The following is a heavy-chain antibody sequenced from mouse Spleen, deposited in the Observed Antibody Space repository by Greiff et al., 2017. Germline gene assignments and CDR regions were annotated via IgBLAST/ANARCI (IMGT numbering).Heavy chain of an antibody. CDR2: IWGGGST. J-gene: IGHJ1*01. Sequence: VQVVESGPGLVAPSQSLSITCTVSGFSLTSYGVDWVRQSPGKGLEWLGVIWGGGSTNYNSALKSRLSISKDNSKSQVFLKMNSLQTDDTAMYYCASSYGNYDRYFDVWGAGTTVTVSS. V-gene: IGHV2-6*01. D-gene: IGHD2-1*01. CDR1: GFSLTSYG. CDR3: ASSYGNYDRYFDV.